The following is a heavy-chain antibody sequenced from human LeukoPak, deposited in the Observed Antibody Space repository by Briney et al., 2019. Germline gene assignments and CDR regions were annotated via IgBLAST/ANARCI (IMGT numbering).Heavy chain of an antibody. CDR2: INHSGST. CDR3: ARLILWFGELLPD. D-gene: IGHD3-10*01. V-gene: IGHV4-34*01. CDR1: GGSFSGYY. Sequence: SETLSLTCAVYGGSFSGYYWSWIRQPPGKGLEWIGEINHSGSTNYNPSLKSRVTISVDTSKNQFSLMLSSVTAADTAVYYCARLILWFGELLPDWGQGTLVTVSS. J-gene: IGHJ4*02.